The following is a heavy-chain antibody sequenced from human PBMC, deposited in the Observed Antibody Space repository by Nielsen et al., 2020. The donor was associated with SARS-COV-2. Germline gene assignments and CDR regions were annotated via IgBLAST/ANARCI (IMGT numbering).Heavy chain of an antibody. Sequence: GESLKISCAASGFTFSDYYMSWIRQAPGKGLEWVSYISSSSSYTNYADSVKGRFTISRDFSKSTLYLQMNSLRGEDTAVYYCAKDRAIFMIYFTRGGPDFWGQGTLVTVSS. CDR2: ISSSSSYT. CDR3: AKDRAIFMIYFTRGGPDF. D-gene: IGHD2-2*02. CDR1: GFTFSDYY. J-gene: IGHJ4*02. V-gene: IGHV3-11*06.